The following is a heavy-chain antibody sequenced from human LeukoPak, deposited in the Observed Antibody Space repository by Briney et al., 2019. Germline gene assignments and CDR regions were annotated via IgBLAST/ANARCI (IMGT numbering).Heavy chain of an antibody. D-gene: IGHD4-11*01. J-gene: IGHJ4*02. Sequence: GGSLRLSCAASGFTFNNYAMSWVREAPGKGLEGVSAISGSDGSTYYADSVKGRFTVSRDNAKNSLYLHMNSLRAEDTAVYYCARDLVTTIGRRGDYWGQGTLVTVSS. V-gene: IGHV3-23*01. CDR2: ISGSDGST. CDR3: ARDLVTTIGRRGDY. CDR1: GFTFNNYA.